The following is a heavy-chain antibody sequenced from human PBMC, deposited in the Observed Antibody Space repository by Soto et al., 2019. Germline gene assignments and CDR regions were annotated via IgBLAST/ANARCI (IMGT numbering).Heavy chain of an antibody. V-gene: IGHV4-34*01. Sequence: QVQLQQWGAGLLKPSETLSLTCAVYGGSFSGYYWSWIRQPPGKGLEWIGEINHSGSTNYNPSLKSRVTISVDPSKNQFSLKLSSVTAADTAVYYCARAHDYGAYLTFDYWGQGTLVTVSS. CDR2: INHSGST. D-gene: IGHD4-17*01. CDR3: ARAHDYGAYLTFDY. J-gene: IGHJ4*02. CDR1: GGSFSGYY.